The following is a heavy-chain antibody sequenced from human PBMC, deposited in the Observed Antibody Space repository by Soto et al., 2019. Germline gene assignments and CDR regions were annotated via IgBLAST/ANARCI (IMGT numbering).Heavy chain of an antibody. J-gene: IGHJ4*02. CDR3: ARTTAVPNSLRSRYFFDY. V-gene: IGHV4-61*01. CDR1: GGSVSDKTYY. Sequence: PSETLSLTSSVSGGSVSDKTYYRSWILKPPGKRLEWIGYVYYSGTTNYNPSLKSRVTISVDLSKNQFSLRLSSVTTADTALYYCARTTAVPNSLRSRYFFDYWGQGTLVTVSS. D-gene: IGHD4-17*01. CDR2: VYYSGTT.